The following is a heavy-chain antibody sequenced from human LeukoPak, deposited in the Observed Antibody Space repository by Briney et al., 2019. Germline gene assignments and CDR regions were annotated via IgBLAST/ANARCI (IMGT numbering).Heavy chain of an antibody. CDR1: GGSISSYY. J-gene: IGHJ4*02. CDR2: IYYSGST. V-gene: IGHV4-4*07. D-gene: IGHD4-17*01. CDR3: ARVHDYGDLDY. Sequence: SETLSLTCTVSGGSISSYYWSWIRQPAGKGLEWIGSIYYSGSTYYNPSLKSRVTISVDTSKNQFSLKLSSVTAADTAVYYCARVHDYGDLDYWGQGTLVTVSS.